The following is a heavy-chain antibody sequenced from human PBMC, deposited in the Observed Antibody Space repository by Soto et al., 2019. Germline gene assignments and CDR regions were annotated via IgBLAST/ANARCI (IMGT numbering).Heavy chain of an antibody. CDR1: GYTFTSYA. J-gene: IGHJ6*02. D-gene: IGHD2-2*01. V-gene: IGHV1-3*01. Sequence: QVQLVQSGAEVKKPGASVKVSCKASGYTFTSYAMHWVRQAPGQRLEWMGWINAGNGNTKYSQKFQGRVTITRDTSASTAYMELSSLRSEDTAVYYCARVTAAYYYYGMDVWGQGTTVTVSS. CDR3: ARVTAAYYYYGMDV. CDR2: INAGNGNT.